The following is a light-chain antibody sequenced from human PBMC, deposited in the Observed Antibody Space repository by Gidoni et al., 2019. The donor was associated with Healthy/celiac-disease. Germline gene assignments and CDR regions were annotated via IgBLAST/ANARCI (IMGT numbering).Light chain of an antibody. Sequence: DIQMTQSPSTLSASVGYRVTITCRASQSISSWLAWYQKKPGKAPKLLIYKASSVESGVPSRFSGSGSGTEFTLTISSLQPDDFATYYCQQYNSYPWTFGQGTKVEIK. CDR2: KAS. CDR1: QSISSW. CDR3: QQYNSYPWT. V-gene: IGKV1-5*03. J-gene: IGKJ1*01.